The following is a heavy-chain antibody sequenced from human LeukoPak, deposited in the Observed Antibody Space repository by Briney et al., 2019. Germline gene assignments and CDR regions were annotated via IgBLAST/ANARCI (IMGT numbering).Heavy chain of an antibody. CDR1: GFTFSDYY. D-gene: IGHD4-11*01. CDR3: ARLMTTVTYQGPSNYYYYMDV. Sequence: GGSLRLSCAASGFTFSDYYMSWIRQAPGKGLEWVAVIWYDGSNKYYADSVKGRFTISRDNSKNTLYLQMNSLRAEDTAVYYCARLMTTVTYQGPSNYYYYMDVWGKGTTVTVSS. J-gene: IGHJ6*03. CDR2: IWYDGSNK. V-gene: IGHV3-33*08.